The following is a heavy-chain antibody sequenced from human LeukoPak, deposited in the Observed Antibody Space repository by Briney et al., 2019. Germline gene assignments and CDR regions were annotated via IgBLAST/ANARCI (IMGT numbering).Heavy chain of an antibody. V-gene: IGHV3-7*01. J-gene: IGHJ4*02. CDR1: EFTFSSYW. D-gene: IGHD3-22*01. CDR3: AREHYDSSFDY. CDR2: IKQDGGEK. Sequence: GGSPRLSCAASEFTFSSYWMSWVRQAPGKGLEWVANIKQDGGEKYYLDSVKGRFTVSRDNAKNSLYLQMNSLRAEDTAVYYCAREHYDSSFDYWGQGTLVTVSS.